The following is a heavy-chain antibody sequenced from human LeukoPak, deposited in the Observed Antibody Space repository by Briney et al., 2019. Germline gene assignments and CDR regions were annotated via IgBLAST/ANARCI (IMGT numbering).Heavy chain of an antibody. V-gene: IGHV4-61*01. CDR3: ARDYNGLTFDY. Sequence: SETLSLTCTVSGGSVSSGSYHWSWIRQPPGKGLDWLGYIYYSGNTNYNPSLKSRVTISVDTSKYQFSLKLSAVTAADTAVYYCARDYNGLTFDYWGQGTLVTVSS. CDR2: IYYSGNT. D-gene: IGHD1-1*01. CDR1: GGSVSSGSYH. J-gene: IGHJ4*02.